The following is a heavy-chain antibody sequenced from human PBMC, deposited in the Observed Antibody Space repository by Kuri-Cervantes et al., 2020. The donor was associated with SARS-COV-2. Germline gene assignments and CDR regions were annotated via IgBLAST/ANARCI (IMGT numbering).Heavy chain of an antibody. CDR1: GGSISSGRFY. Sequence: GSLRLSCTVSGGSISSGRFYWSWSRQPPGKGLEWIGNIYYSGSTNYNPSLKSRVTISVDTSKNQFSLKLSSVTAADTAVYYCAREAGQNWFDPWGQGTLVTVSS. CDR3: AREAGQNWFDP. CDR2: IYYSGST. D-gene: IGHD3-10*01. J-gene: IGHJ5*02. V-gene: IGHV4-61*01.